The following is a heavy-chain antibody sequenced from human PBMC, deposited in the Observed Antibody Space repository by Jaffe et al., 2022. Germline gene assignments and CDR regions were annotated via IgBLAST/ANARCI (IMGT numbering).Heavy chain of an antibody. D-gene: IGHD6-13*01. CDR1: GDSISIGYY. CDR2: LYHTGST. Sequence: QVQLQESGPGLVKPSETLSLTCAVSGDSISIGYYWGWIRQPPGKGLEWIGSLYHTGSTYYNPSLKSRVTISVDTSKNQFSLKLSSVTAADTAVYYCARHVYSSSWYSGTGYFDYWGQGTLVTVSS. J-gene: IGHJ4*02. CDR3: ARHVYSSSWYSGTGYFDY. V-gene: IGHV4-38-2*01.